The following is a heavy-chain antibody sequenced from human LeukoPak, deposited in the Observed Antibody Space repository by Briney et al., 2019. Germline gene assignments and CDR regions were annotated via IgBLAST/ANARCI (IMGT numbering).Heavy chain of an antibody. CDR3: ARGRRYCSGGSCYSKANYYYYYMDV. CDR1: GFTFSSYA. Sequence: PGGSLRLSCAASGFTFSSYAMSWVRQAPGKGLVWVSRIYSEGSRTTYADSVKGRFTISRDNSKNTLYLQINSLRDEDTAVYYCARGRRYCSGGSCYSKANYYYYYMDVWGKGTTVTISS. D-gene: IGHD2-15*01. V-gene: IGHV3-23*03. J-gene: IGHJ6*03. CDR2: IYSEGSRT.